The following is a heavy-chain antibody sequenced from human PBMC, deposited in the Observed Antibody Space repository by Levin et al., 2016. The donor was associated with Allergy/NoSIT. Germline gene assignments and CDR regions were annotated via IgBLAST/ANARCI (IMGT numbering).Heavy chain of an antibody. V-gene: IGHV4-59*01. CDR1: GGSISSYY. J-gene: IGHJ3*02. D-gene: IGHD2-2*01. CDR2: IYYSGST. CDR3: ARNPPVVVVPAALLGRHFDWSNAFDI. Sequence: SETLSLTCTVSGGSISSYYWSWIRQPPGKGLEWIGYIYYSGSTNYNPSLKSRVTISVDTSKNQFSLKLSSVTAADTAVYYCARNPPVVVVPAALLGRHFDWSNAFDIWGQGTMVTVSS.